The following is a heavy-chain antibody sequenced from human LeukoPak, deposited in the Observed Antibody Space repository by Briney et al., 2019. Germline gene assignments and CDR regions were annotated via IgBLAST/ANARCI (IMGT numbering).Heavy chain of an antibody. CDR2: IKSKTDGGTT. CDR1: GFTFSNAW. Sequence: GGSLRLSCAASGFTFSNAWMSWVRQAPGKGLEWVGHIKSKTDGGTTDYAAPVKGRLTISRDDSKNTLYLQMNSLKTEDTAVYYCTTLRSIATDYWGQEPWSPSPQ. CDR3: TTLRSIATDY. D-gene: IGHD2-2*01. V-gene: IGHV3-15*01. J-gene: IGHJ4*01.